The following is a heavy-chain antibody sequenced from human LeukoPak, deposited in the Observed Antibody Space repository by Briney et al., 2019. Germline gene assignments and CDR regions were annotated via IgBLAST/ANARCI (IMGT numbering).Heavy chain of an antibody. Sequence: AETLSLPCSVSGRSISSYCWSWIRQPAGKGREWIGRICTSGSTKYNPSLKSRVTLPVDTSKKQFSLKLSSVTAADTAVYYCERDAHISGYYDSSGSQLDYWGQGTLVTVSS. J-gene: IGHJ4*02. CDR2: ICTSGST. V-gene: IGHV4-4*07. CDR1: GRSISSYC. D-gene: IGHD3-22*01. CDR3: ERDAHISGYYDSSGSQLDY.